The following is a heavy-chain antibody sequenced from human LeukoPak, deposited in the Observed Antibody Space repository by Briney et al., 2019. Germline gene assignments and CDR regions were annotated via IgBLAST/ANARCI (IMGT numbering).Heavy chain of an antibody. J-gene: IGHJ3*02. V-gene: IGHV4-39*07. Sequence: SETLSLTRTVSGGSISSSSYYWGWIRQPPGKGLEWIGSIYYSGSTYYNPSLKSRVTISVDTSKNQFSLKLSSVTAADTAVCYCARIAPYGGAAAALDAFDIWGQGTMVTVSS. CDR2: IYYSGST. CDR3: ARIAPYGGAAAALDAFDI. CDR1: GGSISSSSYY. D-gene: IGHD6-13*01.